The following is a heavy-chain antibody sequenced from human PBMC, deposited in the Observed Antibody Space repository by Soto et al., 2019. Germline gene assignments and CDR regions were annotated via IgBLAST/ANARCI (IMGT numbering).Heavy chain of an antibody. J-gene: IGHJ6*02. CDR2: INPNSGGT. CDR3: ARDLNWNLPGALYSYGMDV. D-gene: IGHD1-1*01. V-gene: IGHV1-2*02. CDR1: GYTFTGYY. Sequence: ASVKVSCKAFGYTFTGYYMHWVRQAPGQGLEWMGWINPNSGGTNYAQKCQGRVTMTRDTSISTAYMGLSRLRSDDTAVYYCARDLNWNLPGALYSYGMDVWGQGTTVTVSS.